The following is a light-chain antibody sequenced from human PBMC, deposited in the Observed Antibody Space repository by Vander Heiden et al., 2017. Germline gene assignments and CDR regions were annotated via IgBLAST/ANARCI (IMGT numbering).Light chain of an antibody. CDR1: SSNSGNHA. V-gene: IGLV1-36*01. Sequence: QSALTQPPPVSEARRQRLTLSCSGSSSNSGNHAVKWSQQPPGKAPKLLIYYNDLLPSGVSGRFSGSKSGSSASRAISGLQSEDEDDYYCAAWDGSLNGVLFGGGTKLTVL. J-gene: IGLJ2*01. CDR3: AAWDGSLNGVL. CDR2: YND.